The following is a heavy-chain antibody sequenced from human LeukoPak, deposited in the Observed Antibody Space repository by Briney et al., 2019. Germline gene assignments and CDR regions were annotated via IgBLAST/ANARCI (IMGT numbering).Heavy chain of an antibody. CDR3: AREGRGYCSSTSCQFDD. V-gene: IGHV3-21*01. J-gene: IGHJ4*02. Sequence: GGSLRLSCAASGFIFSTYTMNWVRQAPGKGLEWVSSISSSSYYRYYADSVKGRFTISRDNAKNSLYLQMDSLRAEDAAVYYCAREGRGYCSSTSCQFDDWGQGTLVTVSS. D-gene: IGHD2-2*01. CDR1: GFIFSTYT. CDR2: ISSSSYYR.